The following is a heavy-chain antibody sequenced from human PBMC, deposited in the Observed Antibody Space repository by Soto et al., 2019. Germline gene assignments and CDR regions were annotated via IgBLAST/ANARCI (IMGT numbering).Heavy chain of an antibody. J-gene: IGHJ4*02. CDR3: AIGMLYIRTTDNLFQF. D-gene: IGHD1-1*01. CDR2: IYNSGNT. V-gene: IGHV4-59*01. CDR1: GASISKNH. Sequence: ETLSLTCTVTGASISKNHWSWIRQPPRQGLELIGFIYNSGNTNYSPSLKSRVTISVDTSKNQVSLKLTSVTAADTAVYYCAIGMLYIRTTDNLFQFRGPGTLGTVST.